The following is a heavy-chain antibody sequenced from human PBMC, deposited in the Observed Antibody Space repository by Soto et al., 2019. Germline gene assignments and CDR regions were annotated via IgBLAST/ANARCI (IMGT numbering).Heavy chain of an antibody. CDR1: GYTLTSYG. D-gene: IGHD3-10*01. CDR2: ISAYNGYT. Sequence: GASVKVSCKASGYTLTSYGISWVRQAPGQGLEWMGWISAYNGYTNYAQKLQGRVTMTTDTSTSTAYMELRSLRSDDTAVYYCARDGAGYYGSGSYSQKYFDYWGQGTLVTVSS. J-gene: IGHJ4*02. V-gene: IGHV1-18*01. CDR3: ARDGAGYYGSGSYSQKYFDY.